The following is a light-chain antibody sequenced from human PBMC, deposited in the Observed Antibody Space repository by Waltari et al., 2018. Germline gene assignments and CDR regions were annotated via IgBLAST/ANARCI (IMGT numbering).Light chain of an antibody. J-gene: IGLJ2*01. CDR1: NLGNRY. CDR3: QVWDNNIVV. Sequence: SYDLTKPPSVSVSTGQTASITCSGDNLGNRYVAWIQQRPGQSPFLVMYQDKKRPSGIPERFSGSNSGNTATLTVSGAQAMDEADYYCQVWDNNIVVFGGGTKLTVL. V-gene: IGLV3-1*01. CDR2: QDK.